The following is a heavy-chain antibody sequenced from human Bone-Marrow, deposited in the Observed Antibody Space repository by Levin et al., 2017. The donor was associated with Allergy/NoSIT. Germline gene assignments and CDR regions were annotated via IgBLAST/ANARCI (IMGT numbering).Heavy chain of an antibody. CDR1: SASISDHY. D-gene: IGHD6-6*01. CDR3: ARVSSSSYWHFDL. Sequence: KPSETLSLICTVSSASISDHYWSWIRQSPEKGLEWIGFGHNTGSTNYSPSLKSRVTMSIDTSKNEFSLNLRSVTAADTAVYYCARVSSSSYWHFDLWGRGTLVTVSS. J-gene: IGHJ2*01. CDR2: GHNTGST. V-gene: IGHV4-59*11.